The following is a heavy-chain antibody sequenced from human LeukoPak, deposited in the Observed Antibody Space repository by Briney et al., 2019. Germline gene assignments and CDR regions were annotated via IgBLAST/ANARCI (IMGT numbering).Heavy chain of an antibody. J-gene: IGHJ4*02. D-gene: IGHD4-17*01. CDR2: ISTYNGNT. Sequence: GASVTVSCKASGYTFTSYGLTWVRQAPGQGLEWMGWISTYNGNTYYAQGLQGRVSMTTDTSTSTAYMELRSLRSDDTAVYYCARPHSYGSTYFDCWGQGTLVTVSS. CDR3: ARPHSYGSTYFDC. V-gene: IGHV1-18*01. CDR1: GYTFTSYG.